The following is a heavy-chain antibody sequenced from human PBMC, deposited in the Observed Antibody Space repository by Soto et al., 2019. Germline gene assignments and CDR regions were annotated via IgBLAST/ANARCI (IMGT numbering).Heavy chain of an antibody. V-gene: IGHV4-59*01. J-gene: IGHJ5*02. CDR1: GGSISSYY. CDR3: ARVREFFGVVVESRFTP. D-gene: IGHD3-3*01. CDR2: IYYSGST. Sequence: TSETLSLTCTVSGGSISSYYWSWIRQPPGKGLEWIGYIYYSGSTNYNPSLKSRVTISVDTSKNQFSLKLSSVTAADTAVYYCARVREFFGVVVESRFTPWGQETLVTVS.